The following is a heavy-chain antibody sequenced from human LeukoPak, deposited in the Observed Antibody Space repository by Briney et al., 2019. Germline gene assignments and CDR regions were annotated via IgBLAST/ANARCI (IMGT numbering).Heavy chain of an antibody. CDR3: ARGSFWEKTWYYFDY. CDR1: GYNLTELS. V-gene: IGHV1-24*01. J-gene: IGHJ4*02. Sequence: GASVKVSCKVSGYNLTELSMHWVRQAPGKGLEWMGGFDPEDGETIYAQKFQGRVTMTRDTSTSTAYMELSSLRSEDTAVYYCARGSFWEKTWYYFDYWGQGTLVTVSS. D-gene: IGHD1-26*01. CDR2: FDPEDGET.